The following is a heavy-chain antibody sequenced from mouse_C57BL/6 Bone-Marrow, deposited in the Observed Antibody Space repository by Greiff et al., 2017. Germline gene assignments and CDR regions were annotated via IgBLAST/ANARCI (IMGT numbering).Heavy chain of an antibody. J-gene: IGHJ1*03. CDR2: ISSGRSTI. D-gene: IGHD1-1*01. V-gene: IGHV5-17*01. CDR3: ARDYYGSSYGYFDV. CDR1: GFTFSDYG. Sequence: DVKLVESGGGLVKPGGSLKLSCAASGFTFSDYGMHWVRQAPEKGLEWVAYISSGRSTIYYADTVKGRFTISRDNAKNTLFLQMTSLRSEDTAMYYGARDYYGSSYGYFDVWGTGTTVTVSS.